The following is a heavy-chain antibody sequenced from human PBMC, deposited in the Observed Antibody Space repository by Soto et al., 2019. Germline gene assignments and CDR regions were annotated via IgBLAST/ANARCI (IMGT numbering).Heavy chain of an antibody. CDR1: GFTFSSYE. Sequence: PGGSLRLSCAASGFTFSSYEMNWVRQAPGKGLEWVSYISSSGSTIYYADSVKGRFTISRDNAKNSLYLQMNSLRAEDTAVYYCVRGVNYDFWSGYKDNWFDPWGQGTLVTVSS. CDR3: VRGVNYDFWSGYKDNWFDP. V-gene: IGHV3-48*03. J-gene: IGHJ5*02. D-gene: IGHD3-3*01. CDR2: ISSSGSTI.